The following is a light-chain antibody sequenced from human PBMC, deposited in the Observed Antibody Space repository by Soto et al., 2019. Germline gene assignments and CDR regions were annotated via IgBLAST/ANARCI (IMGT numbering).Light chain of an antibody. Sequence: QSVLTQPPSVSAAPGPKVTISCSGSSSNIGSNYVSWYQQLPGTAPKLLICDNNKRPSGIPDRFSGSKSDTSATLGITGLQTGDEADYYCATWDSTLSAVVFGGGTKLTVL. V-gene: IGLV1-51*01. CDR2: DNN. CDR3: ATWDSTLSAVV. J-gene: IGLJ2*01. CDR1: SSNIGSNY.